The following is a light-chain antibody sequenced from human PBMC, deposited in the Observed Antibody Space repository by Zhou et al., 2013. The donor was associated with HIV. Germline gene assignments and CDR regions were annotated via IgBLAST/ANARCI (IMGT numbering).Light chain of an antibody. CDR2: KAS. J-gene: IGKJ3*01. Sequence: DIQMTQSPSTLSASVGDRVTITCRASQTIGTWLAWYQQKPGKAPKLLIYKASSLESGVPSRFTGSGSGTEFTLTISCLQPDDFATYYCHQYSSYSTFGPGTKVEI. CDR1: QTIGTW. CDR3: HQYSSYST. V-gene: IGKV1-5*03.